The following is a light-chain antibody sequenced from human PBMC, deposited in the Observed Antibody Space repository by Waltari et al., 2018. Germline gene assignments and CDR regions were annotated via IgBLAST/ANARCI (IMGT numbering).Light chain of an antibody. CDR3: CSYAGSSTVV. CDR2: DVS. J-gene: IGLJ2*01. V-gene: IGLV2-23*02. Sequence: QSALTQPASVSGSPGQSITISSTGTNSHVGGYNYVSWYQQHPGKAPKLMIYDVSKRPSGVSNRFSCSKSGNTASLTISGLQAEDEADYYCCSYAGSSTVVFGGGTKLTVL. CDR1: NSHVGGYNY.